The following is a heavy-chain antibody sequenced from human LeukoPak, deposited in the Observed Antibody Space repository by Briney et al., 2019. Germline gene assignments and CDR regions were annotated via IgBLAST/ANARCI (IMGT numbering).Heavy chain of an antibody. D-gene: IGHD3-10*01. CDR1: GFTFSNAW. CDR3: TTLYGSGNYY. V-gene: IGHV3-15*01. J-gene: IGHJ4*02. Sequence: PGGSLRLSCVGSGFTFSNAWMSWVRQAPGKGLEWVGQIKTKTDGGTTDSAATVKGRFTISRDDSKNTPYLQMNSLKTEDTAMYYCTTLYGSGNYYWGQGTLVTVSS. CDR2: IKTKTDGGTT.